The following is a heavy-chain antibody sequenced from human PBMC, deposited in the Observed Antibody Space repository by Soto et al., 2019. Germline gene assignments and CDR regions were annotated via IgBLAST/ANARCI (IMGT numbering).Heavy chain of an antibody. V-gene: IGHV4-59*01. CDR1: GGSISSYY. D-gene: IGHD5-12*01. Sequence: PSETLSLTCTVSGGSISSYYWSWIRQPPGKGLEWIGYIYYSGSTNYNPSLKSRVTISVDTSKNQFSLKLSSVTAADTAVYYCASSGMATIYYFDYWGQGTLVTVSA. CDR3: ASSGMATIYYFDY. CDR2: IYYSGST. J-gene: IGHJ4*02.